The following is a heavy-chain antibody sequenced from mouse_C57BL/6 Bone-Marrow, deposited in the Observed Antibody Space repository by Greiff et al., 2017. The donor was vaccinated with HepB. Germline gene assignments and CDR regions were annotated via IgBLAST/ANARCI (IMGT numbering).Heavy chain of an antibody. J-gene: IGHJ1*03. CDR3: AKEDYGSSDRWDVEV. D-gene: IGHD1-1*01. CDR2: ISYDGSN. V-gene: IGHV3-6*01. Sequence: EVKLMESGPGLVKPSQSLSLTCSVTGYSITSGYYWNWIRQFPGNKLEWMGYISYDGSNNYNPSLKNRITITRDTSKNQFFLKLKTVTTEDTATYYCAKEDYGSSDRWDVEVWGTGTTVTVSS. CDR1: GYSITSGYY.